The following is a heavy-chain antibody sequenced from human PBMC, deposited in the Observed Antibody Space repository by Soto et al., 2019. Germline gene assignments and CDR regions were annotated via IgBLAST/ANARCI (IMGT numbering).Heavy chain of an antibody. J-gene: IGHJ4*02. Sequence: GASVKVSCKASGYTFTSYGISWVRQAPGQGLEWMGWISAYNGNTNYAQKLQGRVTMTTDTSTSTAYMELRSLRSDDTAVYYCAREDYDILTGYYIPDYWGQGTLVTVSS. CDR3: AREDYDILTGYYIPDY. D-gene: IGHD3-9*01. V-gene: IGHV1-18*01. CDR1: GYTFTSYG. CDR2: ISAYNGNT.